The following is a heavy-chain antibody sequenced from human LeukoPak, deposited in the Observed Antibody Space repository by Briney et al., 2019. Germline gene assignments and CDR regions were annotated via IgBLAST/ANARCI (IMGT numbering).Heavy chain of an antibody. CDR1: GYTFTGYY. D-gene: IGHD3-10*01. CDR2: INPNSGGT. CDR3: ARDQGDYGSGVDY. Sequence: GASVKVSCKASGYTFTGYYMHWVRQAPGQGLEWMGRINPNSGGTNYAQKFQGRVTMTRDTSISTAYMELSRLRSDDTAVYYCARDQGDYGSGVDYWGQGTLVTVSS. V-gene: IGHV1-2*06. J-gene: IGHJ4*02.